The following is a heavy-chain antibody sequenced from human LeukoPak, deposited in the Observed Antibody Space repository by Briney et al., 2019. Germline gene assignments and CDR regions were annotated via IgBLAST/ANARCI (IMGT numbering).Heavy chain of an antibody. CDR1: GFTFSSYG. J-gene: IGHJ5*02. Sequence: GGSLRLSCAASGFTFSSYGMHWVRQAQAKGLEWVAVMYYDGISKYYADSVKGRFTISRDNSKNTLYLQMNSLRAEDTAVYYCAKLNNWRWFDPWGQGTLVTVSS. CDR2: MYYDGISK. D-gene: IGHD3-3*01. CDR3: AKLNNWRWFDP. V-gene: IGHV3-33*06.